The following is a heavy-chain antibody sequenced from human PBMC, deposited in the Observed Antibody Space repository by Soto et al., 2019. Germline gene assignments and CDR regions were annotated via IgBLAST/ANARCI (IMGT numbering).Heavy chain of an antibody. CDR2: ISQTGTYT. CDR3: TSAERGKTGVRV. CDR1: GFTFSDYY. V-gene: IGHV3-11*06. J-gene: IGHJ4*02. Sequence: LRLSCAASGFTFSDYYLSWVRQAAGRGLEWLSYISQTGTYTNYADSVRGRFTISRDNARSSLYLQMNSLRAEDTAVYYCTSAERGKTGVRVWGLGTLVTVSS. D-gene: IGHD1-1*01.